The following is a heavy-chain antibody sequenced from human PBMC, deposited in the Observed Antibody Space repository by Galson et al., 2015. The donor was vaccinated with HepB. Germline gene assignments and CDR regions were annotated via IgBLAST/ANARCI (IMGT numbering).Heavy chain of an antibody. CDR3: AREPFTGGYYFDY. J-gene: IGHJ4*02. Sequence: SLRLSCAASGFSVSSNYMSWVRQAPGRGLEWVSVIYTGGSTYYADSVKGRFTISRDNSKNTLYLQMNSLRAEDTAVYYCAREPFTGGYYFDYWGQGTLVTVSS. CDR1: GFSVSSNY. D-gene: IGHD2/OR15-2a*01. V-gene: IGHV3-53*01. CDR2: IYTGGST.